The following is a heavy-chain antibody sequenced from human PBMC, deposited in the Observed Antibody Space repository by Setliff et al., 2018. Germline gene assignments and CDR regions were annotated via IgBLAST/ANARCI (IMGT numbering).Heavy chain of an antibody. CDR3: ARGVTRPIYYHYYYMDV. CDR1: GGSISSSSYY. V-gene: IGHV4-39*01. CDR2: IYYSGST. J-gene: IGHJ6*03. D-gene: IGHD4-4*01. Sequence: PSETLFLTCTVSGGSISSSSYYWGWIRQPPGKGLEWIGSIYYSGSTYYNPSPKSRVTISVDTSKNQFSLKLSSVTAADTAVYYCARGVTRPIYYHYYYMDVWGKGTTVTVSS.